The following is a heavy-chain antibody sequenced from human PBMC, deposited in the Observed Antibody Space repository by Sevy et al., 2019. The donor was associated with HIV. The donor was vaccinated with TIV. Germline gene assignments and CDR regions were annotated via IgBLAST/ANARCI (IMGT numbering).Heavy chain of an antibody. J-gene: IGHJ6*02. CDR1: GFTFSSYA. Sequence: GGSLRLSCAASGFTFSSYAMHWVRQAPGKGLEWVAVISYDGSNKYYADSVKGRFTISRDNSKNTLYLQMNSLRAEDTAVYYWARGEKDIVVVVAAQTDYYYYGMDVWGQGTTVTVSS. CDR2: ISYDGSNK. D-gene: IGHD2-15*01. V-gene: IGHV3-30*04. CDR3: ARGEKDIVVVVAAQTDYYYYGMDV.